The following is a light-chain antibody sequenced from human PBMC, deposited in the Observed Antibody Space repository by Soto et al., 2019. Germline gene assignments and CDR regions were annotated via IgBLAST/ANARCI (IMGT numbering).Light chain of an antibody. CDR1: SSNIGRNA. V-gene: IGLV1-44*01. CDR3: AVWDDSLNAVV. J-gene: IGLJ2*01. Sequence: QSALTQPPSASGTPGQSVTISCSGSSSNIGRNAVNWYQQLPGPAPKLLIYSSYQRPSGVPDRFSGSKSGTSGSLAIRGLQSEDEATYHCAVWDDSLNAVVFGGGTKLTVL. CDR2: SSY.